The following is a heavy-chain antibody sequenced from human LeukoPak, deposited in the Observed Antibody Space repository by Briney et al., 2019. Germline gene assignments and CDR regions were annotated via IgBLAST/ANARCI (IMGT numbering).Heavy chain of an antibody. J-gene: IGHJ6*02. CDR3: ARDQYHPGLYYDILTGYHASGYYYGMDV. V-gene: IGHV3-74*01. CDR1: GFTFSNYW. D-gene: IGHD3-9*01. CDR2: INSDGSSR. Sequence: GGSLRLSCAASGFTFSNYWMHWVRQAPGKGLVWVSRINSDGSSRNYADSVKGRFTISRDNSKNTLYLQMNSLRAEDTAVYYCARDQYHPGLYYDILTGYHASGYYYGMDVWGQGTTVTVSS.